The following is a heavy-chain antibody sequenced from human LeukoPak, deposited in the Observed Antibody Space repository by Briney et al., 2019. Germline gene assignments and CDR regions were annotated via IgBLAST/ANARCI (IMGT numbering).Heavy chain of an antibody. CDR1: GYNFTNYW. J-gene: IGHJ4*02. Sequence: GESLKISCKGSGYNFTNYWIGWVRQMPGKGLEWMGIIYPGDSDTRYSPPFQGQVTISADKSISTAYLQGSSLKASDTAMYYCAVSTVVPFDYWGQGTLVTVSS. D-gene: IGHD4-23*01. CDR2: IYPGDSDT. V-gene: IGHV5-51*01. CDR3: AVSTVVPFDY.